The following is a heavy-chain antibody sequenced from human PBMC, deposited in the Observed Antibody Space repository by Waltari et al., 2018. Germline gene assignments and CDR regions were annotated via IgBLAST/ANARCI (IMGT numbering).Heavy chain of an antibody. CDR2: LDTSGST. CDR1: GGSISSYS. Sequence: QVQLQESGPGLVKPSETLSLTCTVSGGSISSYSWSWIRQPAGKGLEWIGRLDTSGSTNYNPSLNSRVTMSVDTSKNQFSLKLRSVTAADTAVYYCARGGIAAAGTDYYYYMDVWGKGTTVTISS. V-gene: IGHV4-4*07. CDR3: ARGGIAAAGTDYYYYMDV. J-gene: IGHJ6*03. D-gene: IGHD6-13*01.